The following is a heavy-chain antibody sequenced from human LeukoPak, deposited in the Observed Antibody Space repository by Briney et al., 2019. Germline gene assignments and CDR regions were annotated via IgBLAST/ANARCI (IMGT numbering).Heavy chain of an antibody. V-gene: IGHV4-39*01. J-gene: IGHJ4*02. CDR2: INHGGTT. Sequence: SETLSLTCTVSGGSISSSNYYWSWIRQPPGEALEWIASINHGGTTYYSPSLKSRVTISVDMSKNQFSLRLSSVTAADTAVYLCARYVVYGSGKYYFDYWGQGSLVTVSS. D-gene: IGHD3-10*01. CDR3: ARYVVYGSGKYYFDY. CDR1: GGSISSSNYY.